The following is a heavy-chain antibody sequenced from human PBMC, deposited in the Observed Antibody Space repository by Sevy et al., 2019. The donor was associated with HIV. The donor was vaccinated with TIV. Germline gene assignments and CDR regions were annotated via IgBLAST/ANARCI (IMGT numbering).Heavy chain of an antibody. D-gene: IGHD3-22*01. CDR1: GYSFTSHW. Sequence: GESLKFSCEGSGYSFTSHWVGWVRHMPGKGLEWMGIIYPDDSETRYSPSFQGQVTFSADKSISTAYLQWSSLKASDTAMYYCATSRSGYFDSSGYYIYWGQGTMVTVSS. CDR3: ATSRSGYFDSSGYYIY. J-gene: IGHJ4*02. V-gene: IGHV5-51*01. CDR2: IYPDDSET.